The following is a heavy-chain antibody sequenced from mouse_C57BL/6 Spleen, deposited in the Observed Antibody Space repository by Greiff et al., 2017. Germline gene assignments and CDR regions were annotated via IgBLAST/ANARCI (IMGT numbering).Heavy chain of an antibody. D-gene: IGHD2-5*01. J-gene: IGHJ2*01. Sequence: QVQLKQPGAELVKPGASVKVSCKASGYTFTSYWMHWVKQRPGQGLEWIGRIHPSDSDTNYNQKFKGKATLTVDKSSSTAYMQLSSLTSEDSAVYYCAIGDSNSHFDYWGQGTTLTVSS. CDR1: GYTFTSYW. CDR2: IHPSDSDT. CDR3: AIGDSNSHFDY. V-gene: IGHV1-74*01.